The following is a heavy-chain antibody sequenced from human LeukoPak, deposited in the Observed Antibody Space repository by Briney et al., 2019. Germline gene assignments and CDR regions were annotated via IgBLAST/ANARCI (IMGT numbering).Heavy chain of an antibody. V-gene: IGHV4-39*01. D-gene: IGHD3-22*01. J-gene: IGHJ4*02. Sequence: SETLSLTCTVSGGSISSSSYYWGWIRQPPGKGLEWIGSIYYSGSTYYNPSLKSRVTISVDTSKNQFSLKLSSVTAADTAVYYCARLWRYYDSSGYLFYFDYWGQGTLVTVSS. CDR2: IYYSGST. CDR3: ARLWRYYDSSGYLFYFDY. CDR1: GGSISSSSYY.